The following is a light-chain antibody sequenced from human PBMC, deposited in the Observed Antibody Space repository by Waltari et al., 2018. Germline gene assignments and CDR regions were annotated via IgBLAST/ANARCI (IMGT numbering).Light chain of an antibody. V-gene: IGLV1-44*01. CDR1: CPNLGSNN. CDR2: SND. Sequence: QSVLTQPPSASGTPGPRVIIPWSGSCPNLGSNNVTWYPKLPGRAPHTLIFSNDQWPPGVPARFTGSKSGTAASLAISGLQSEDEAEYYCATWDDSLNAVVFGGGTKLTVL. J-gene: IGLJ2*01. CDR3: ATWDDSLNAVV.